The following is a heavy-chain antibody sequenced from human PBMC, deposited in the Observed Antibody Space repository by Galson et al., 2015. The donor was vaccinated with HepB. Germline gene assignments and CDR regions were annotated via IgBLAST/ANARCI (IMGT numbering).Heavy chain of an antibody. V-gene: IGHV3-21*01. CDR1: GFTFSSYS. D-gene: IGHD3-22*01. CDR2: ISSSSSYI. CDR3: ARDLRDSSGYYSVWNYYYGMDV. Sequence: SLRLSCAASGFTFSSYSMNWVRQAPGKGLEWVSSISSSSSYIYYADSVKGRFTISRDNAKNSLYLQMNSLRAEDTAVYYCARDLRDSSGYYSVWNYYYGMDVWGQGTTVTVSS. J-gene: IGHJ6*02.